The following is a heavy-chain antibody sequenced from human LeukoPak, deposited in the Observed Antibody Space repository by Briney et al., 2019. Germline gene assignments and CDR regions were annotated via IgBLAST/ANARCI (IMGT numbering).Heavy chain of an antibody. J-gene: IGHJ4*02. Sequence: ASVKVSCKASGYTFTGYYMYWVRPAPGQGLEWMGFINPNTGGTIYAQKFQARVTMTRDTSISTAYMELRGLISDDTAVYYCARRYDFWSGYPTAFDYWGQGTLVTVSS. CDR3: ARRYDFWSGYPTAFDY. CDR1: GYTFTGYY. D-gene: IGHD3-3*01. CDR2: INPNTGGT. V-gene: IGHV1-2*02.